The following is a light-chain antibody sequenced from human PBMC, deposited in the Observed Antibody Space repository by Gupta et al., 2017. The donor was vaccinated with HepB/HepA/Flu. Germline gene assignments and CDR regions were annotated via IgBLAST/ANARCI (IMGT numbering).Light chain of an antibody. CDR2: YNT. CDR1: NIGSKS. J-gene: IGLJ3*02. V-gene: IGLV3-21*04. CDR3: QVWDTTNNHGV. Sequence: SYVLTPPPSVSVAPGKTAWITCGGNNIGSKSVHWYQQKPGQAPVMVIYYNTDRPSGIPERFSGSNSGNTATLTINRVEAGDEADYYCQVWDTTNNHGVFGGGTKLTVL.